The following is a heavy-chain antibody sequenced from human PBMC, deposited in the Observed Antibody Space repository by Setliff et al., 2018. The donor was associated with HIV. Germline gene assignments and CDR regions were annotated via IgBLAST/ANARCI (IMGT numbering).Heavy chain of an antibody. J-gene: IGHJ4*01. CDR2: INHSGKT. CDR1: GGSFSGFY. D-gene: IGHD2-2*01. Sequence: SETLSLTCAVYGGSFSGFYWSWIRQAPGKGLEWIGEINHSGKTNYNPSLKSRINLSVDTSKSQFFLMLSSVTAADTAVYYCARASSDIPGVDSNYFDDWG. CDR3: ARASSDIPGVDSNYFDD. V-gene: IGHV4-34*01.